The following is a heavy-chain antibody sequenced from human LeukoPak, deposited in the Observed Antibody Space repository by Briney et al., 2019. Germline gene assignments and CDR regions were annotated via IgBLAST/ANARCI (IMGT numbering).Heavy chain of an antibody. Sequence: GWSLRLSCAASGFSFSTYGMHWVRQAPGKGLEWVAVIWYDGKTKYYADSVKGRFTISRDSSQSTLYLQMNSLRAEDTAVYYCARGYGDPWGQGTLVTVSS. CDR1: GFSFSTYG. CDR2: IWYDGKTK. CDR3: ARGYGDP. D-gene: IGHD4-17*01. V-gene: IGHV3-33*01. J-gene: IGHJ5*02.